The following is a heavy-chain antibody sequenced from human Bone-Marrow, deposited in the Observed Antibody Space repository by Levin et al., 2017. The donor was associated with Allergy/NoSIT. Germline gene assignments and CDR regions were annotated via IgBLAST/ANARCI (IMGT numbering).Heavy chain of an antibody. J-gene: IGHJ4*02. CDR2: IKHDGSET. Sequence: GLEWVANIKHDGSETNYVDSVKGRFTISRDNAKNSLYLQMSSLRAEDTAVYYVTGETACSDGHCYPDYRGKGTLVTVSA. CDR3: TGETACSDGHCYPDY. D-gene: IGHD2-15*01. V-gene: IGHV3-7*01.